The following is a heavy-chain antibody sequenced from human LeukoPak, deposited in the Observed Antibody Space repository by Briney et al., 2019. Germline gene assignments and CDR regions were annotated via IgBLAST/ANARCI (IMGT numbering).Heavy chain of an antibody. CDR3: AREEWELLRYYYYYMDV. D-gene: IGHD1-26*01. Sequence: GGSLRLSCAASGFTFSTYWMTWVRQAPGKGLEWVANIKQDGSEKYYVDSVKGRFTISRDNAKNSLYLQMNSLRAEDTAVYYCAREEWELLRYYYYYMDVWGKGTTVTVSS. CDR1: GFTFSTYW. CDR2: IKQDGSEK. V-gene: IGHV3-7*01. J-gene: IGHJ6*03.